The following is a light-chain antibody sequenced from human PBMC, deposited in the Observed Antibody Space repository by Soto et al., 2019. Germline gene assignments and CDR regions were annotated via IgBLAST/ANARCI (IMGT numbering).Light chain of an antibody. CDR3: QQYNECPET. V-gene: IGKV3-15*01. CDR2: GAS. CDR1: HSVRNS. J-gene: IGKJ1*01. Sequence: EILVTQSPATLSVSPGERATLSCRASHSVRNSLAWYQQKPGQAPRLLIHGASTRATGIPGRFSGSGSGTEFTLIISSLQSEDFAVYYCQQYNECPETLGHGTKV.